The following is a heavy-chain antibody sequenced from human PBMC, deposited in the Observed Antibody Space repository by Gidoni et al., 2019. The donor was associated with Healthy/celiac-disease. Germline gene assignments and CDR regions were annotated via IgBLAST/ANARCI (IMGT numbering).Heavy chain of an antibody. CDR3: ARDRRRDGYNDWYFDL. V-gene: IGHV4-59*01. D-gene: IGHD5-12*01. CDR1: GGSISSYY. J-gene: IGHJ2*01. CDR2: IYYSGST. Sequence: QVQLQESGPGLVKPSETRSLTCTVSGGSISSYYWSWIRQPPGKGLEWIGYIYYSGSTNYNPSLKSRVTISVDTSKNQFSLKLSSVTAADTAVYYCARDRRRDGYNDWYFDLWGRGTLVTVSS.